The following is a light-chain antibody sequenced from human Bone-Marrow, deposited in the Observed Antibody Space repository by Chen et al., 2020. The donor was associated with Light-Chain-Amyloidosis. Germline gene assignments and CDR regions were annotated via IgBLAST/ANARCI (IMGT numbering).Light chain of an antibody. CDR2: RDT. Sequence: YVLTQPLSGSVSPGQTARITCSGDDLPTKYAYWYQQKPGQAPVLVIHRDTERPSGISERFSGSRSGTTATLTISGVQAEDEADYHCQSADSSGTYEVIFGGGTKLTVL. J-gene: IGLJ2*01. V-gene: IGLV3-25*03. CDR1: DLPTKY. CDR3: QSADSSGTYEVI.